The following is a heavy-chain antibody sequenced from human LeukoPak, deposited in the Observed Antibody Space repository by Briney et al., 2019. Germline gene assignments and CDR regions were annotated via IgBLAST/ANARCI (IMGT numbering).Heavy chain of an antibody. CDR3: AKDQDYDILTGYLDY. Sequence: GGSLRLSCAASGFTVSSNYMSWVRQAPGKGLEWVAVISYDGSNKYYADSVKGRFTISRDNSKNTLYLQMNSLRAEDTAVYYCAKDQDYDILTGYLDYWGQGTLVTVSS. J-gene: IGHJ4*02. CDR1: GFTVSSNY. V-gene: IGHV3-30*18. CDR2: ISYDGSNK. D-gene: IGHD3-9*01.